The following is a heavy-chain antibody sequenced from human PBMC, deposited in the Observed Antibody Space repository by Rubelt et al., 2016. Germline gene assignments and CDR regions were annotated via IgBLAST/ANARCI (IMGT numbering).Heavy chain of an antibody. CDR1: GGSFSGYY. D-gene: IGHD3-10*01. J-gene: IGHJ4*02. CDR3: ARGPDYYGSGSQDY. V-gene: IGHV4-34*01. Sequence: QVQLQQWGAGLLKPSETLSLTCAVYGGSFSGYYWSWIRQPPGKGLEWIGEINHSGSTNYNPSPKSRVTISVDTSKNQFSLKLSAVTAADTAVYYCARGPDYYGSGSQDYWGQGTLVTVSS. CDR2: INHSGST.